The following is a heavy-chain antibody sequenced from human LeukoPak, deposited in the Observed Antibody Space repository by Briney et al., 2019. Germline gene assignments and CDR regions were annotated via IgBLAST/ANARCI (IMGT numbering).Heavy chain of an antibody. D-gene: IGHD3-10*01. CDR3: ARGHPTYYYGSGSYNYFDY. CDR1: GFTFSSYA. CDR2: ISGSGGST. V-gene: IGHV3-23*01. Sequence: GGSLRLSCAASGFTFSSYAMSWVRQAPGKGLEWVSAISGSGGSTYYADSVKGRFTISRDNSKNTLYLQMNSLRAEDTAVYYCARGHPTYYYGSGSYNYFDYWGQGTLVTVSS. J-gene: IGHJ4*02.